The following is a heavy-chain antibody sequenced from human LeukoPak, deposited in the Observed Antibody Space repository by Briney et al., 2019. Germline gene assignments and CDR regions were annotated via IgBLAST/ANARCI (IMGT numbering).Heavy chain of an antibody. CDR1: GYTFIDYY. D-gene: IGHD3-10*01. V-gene: IGHV1-2*02. Sequence: GASVKVSCKASGYTFIDYYMHWVRQAPGQGLEWMGWINPNSGGTNYAPKFRGRVTMTRDTSISTTYMELSSLRSDDTAVYYCARDRTSVMNDYWGQGTLVTVSS. CDR2: INPNSGGT. J-gene: IGHJ4*02. CDR3: ARDRTSVMNDY.